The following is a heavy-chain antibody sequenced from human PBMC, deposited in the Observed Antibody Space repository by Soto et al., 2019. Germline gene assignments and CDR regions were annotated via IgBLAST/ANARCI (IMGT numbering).Heavy chain of an antibody. V-gene: IGHV3-33*01. CDR3: ARSIAARPMGLDY. CDR2: IWYDGSNK. Sequence: GGSLRLSCAASGFTFSSYGMHWVRQAPGKGLEWVAVIWYDGSNKYYADSVKGRFTISRDNSKNTLYLQMNSLRAEDTAVYYCARSIAARPMGLDYWGQGTLVTVSS. J-gene: IGHJ4*02. D-gene: IGHD6-6*01. CDR1: GFTFSSYG.